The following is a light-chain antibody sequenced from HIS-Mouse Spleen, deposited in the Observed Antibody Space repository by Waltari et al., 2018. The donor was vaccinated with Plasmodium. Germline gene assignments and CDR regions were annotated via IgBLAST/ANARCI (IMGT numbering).Light chain of an antibody. Sequence: DIQMTQSPSTLSASVGDRVTITCRASPSISSRLAWYQQQPGKAPKLLIYKASIVESGVPSRFSGIGSGTEFTLTISSLQPDDFATYYCQQYNSYSWTFGQGTKVEIK. CDR1: PSISSR. J-gene: IGKJ1*01. V-gene: IGKV1-5*03. CDR3: QQYNSYSWT. CDR2: KAS.